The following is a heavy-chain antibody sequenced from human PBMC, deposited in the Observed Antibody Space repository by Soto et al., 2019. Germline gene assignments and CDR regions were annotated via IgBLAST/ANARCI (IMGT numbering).Heavy chain of an antibody. CDR1: GYTFTSYG. J-gene: IGHJ4*02. V-gene: IGHV1-18*01. CDR2: ISAYNGNT. CDR3: ASSRGSGSLKVFDY. Sequence: ASVKVSCKASGYTFTSYGISWVRQAPGQGLEWMGWISAYNGNTNYAQKLQGRVTMTTDTSTSTAYMELRSLRSDDTAVYYCASSRGSGSLKVFDYWGQGTLVTVSS. D-gene: IGHD3-10*01.